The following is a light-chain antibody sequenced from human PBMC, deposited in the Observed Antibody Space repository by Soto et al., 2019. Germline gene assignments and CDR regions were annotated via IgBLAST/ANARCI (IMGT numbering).Light chain of an antibody. CDR1: QSVSSRY. J-gene: IGKJ2*01. CDR3: PQYGGSPPYT. Sequence: EIVLTQSPGTLSLSPGERATLSCRASQSVSSRYLAWYQQKPGQPPMLLIYGASNRATGIPDRFSGSGSGTDFNLTISRLEPEDLAVYYCPQYGGSPPYTFGQGTMLEIK. CDR2: GAS. V-gene: IGKV3-20*01.